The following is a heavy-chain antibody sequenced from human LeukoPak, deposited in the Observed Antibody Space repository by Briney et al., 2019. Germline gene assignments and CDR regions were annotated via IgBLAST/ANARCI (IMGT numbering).Heavy chain of an antibody. Sequence: PGGSLRLSCAASGFTFSSYSMSWVRQAPGKGLEWVSYIRSSSSTIYNADSVKGRFTISRDNAKNSLYLQMNSLRAEDTAVYYCAREGGYYDSSGYSSYFDYWGQGTLVTVSS. J-gene: IGHJ4*02. V-gene: IGHV3-48*04. CDR1: GFTFSSYS. CDR2: IRSSSSTI. D-gene: IGHD3-22*01. CDR3: AREGGYYDSSGYSSYFDY.